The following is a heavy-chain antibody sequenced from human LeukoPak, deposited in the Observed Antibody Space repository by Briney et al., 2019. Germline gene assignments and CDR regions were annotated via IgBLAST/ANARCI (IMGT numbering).Heavy chain of an antibody. D-gene: IGHD6-19*01. CDR3: AARIAMAGTISFDY. CDR1: GFTVSNNY. Sequence: GGSLRLSCAASGFTVSNNYMSWVGQPPGTGLEWVSVIYSGGRTYYADSVRGRYTISRDNSKNTLYLQMNSLRAEDTAVYYCAARIAMAGTISFDYWGQGTLVTVSS. CDR2: IYSGGRT. J-gene: IGHJ4*02. V-gene: IGHV3-66*01.